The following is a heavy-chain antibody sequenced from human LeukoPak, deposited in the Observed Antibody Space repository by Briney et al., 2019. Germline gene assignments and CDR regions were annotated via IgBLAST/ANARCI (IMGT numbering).Heavy chain of an antibody. Sequence: GRSLRLSCAASGFTFSSYGMHWVRQAPGKGLEWVAVISYDGSNKYYADSVKGRFTISRDNSKNTLYLQMNSLRAEDTAVYYCAKDPASSSWYYPYWGQGTLVTVSS. CDR3: AKDPASSSWYYPY. D-gene: IGHD6-13*01. J-gene: IGHJ4*02. CDR2: ISYDGSNK. CDR1: GFTFSSYG. V-gene: IGHV3-30*18.